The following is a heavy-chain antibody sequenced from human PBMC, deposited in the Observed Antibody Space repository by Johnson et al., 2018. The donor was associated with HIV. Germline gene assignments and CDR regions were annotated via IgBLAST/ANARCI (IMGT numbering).Heavy chain of an antibody. CDR1: GFTFSDYN. CDR2: ISSSGSTI. D-gene: IGHD6-6*01. V-gene: IGHV3-11*04. J-gene: IGHJ3*02. Sequence: QVQLVESGGGLVKPGGSLRLSCAASGFTFSDYNMSWIRQAPGTGLEWVSYISSSGSTIYYADSVKGRFTISRDNAKNSLSLQMNSRRAEDTAVYYCARSGAASIAARGDAFDIWGQGTMVTVSS. CDR3: ARSGAASIAARGDAFDI.